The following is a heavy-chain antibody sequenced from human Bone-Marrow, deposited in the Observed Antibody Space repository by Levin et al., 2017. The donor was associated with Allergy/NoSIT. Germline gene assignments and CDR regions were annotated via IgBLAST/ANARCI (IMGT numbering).Heavy chain of an antibody. CDR2: IWADGNNK. CDR1: GFMFSNYG. J-gene: IGHJ3*02. V-gene: IGHV3-33*01. Sequence: HAGGSLRLSCAASGFMFSNYGMHWVRQAPGEGLEWVAVIWADGNNKFYANSVKGRFTFSRDNSKSTLYLQMNSLRVDDTAVYYCVRERGPFDAFDIWGQGTMVTVSS. CDR3: VRERGPFDAFDI.